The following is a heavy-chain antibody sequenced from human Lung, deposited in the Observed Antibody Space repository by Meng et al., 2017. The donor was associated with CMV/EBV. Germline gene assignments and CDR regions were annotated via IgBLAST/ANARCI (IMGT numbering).Heavy chain of an antibody. CDR3: ARNTGTRFDP. J-gene: IGHJ5*02. D-gene: IGHD1-1*01. CDR1: GFTFSCYS. V-gene: IGHV3-21*01. Sequence: LYCAASGFTFSCYSMHWVRQAPGKGLEWVSSISSSSSYIYYADSVKGRFTISRDNAKNSLYLQMNSLRAEDTAVYYCARNTGTRFDPWGQGTLVTVSS. CDR2: ISSSSSYI.